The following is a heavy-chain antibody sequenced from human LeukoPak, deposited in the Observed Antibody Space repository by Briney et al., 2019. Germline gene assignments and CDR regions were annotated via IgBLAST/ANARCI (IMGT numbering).Heavy chain of an antibody. D-gene: IGHD3-10*01. CDR1: GFTFSSYE. CDR3: ARDLVWESALWFGANDAFDI. V-gene: IGHV3-21*01. CDR2: ISSSSSYI. J-gene: IGHJ3*02. Sequence: GGSLRLSCAASGFTFSSYEMNWVRQAPGKGLEWVSSISSSSSYIYYADSVKGRFTISRDNAKNSLYLQMNSLRAEDTAVYYCARDLVWESALWFGANDAFDIWGQGTMVTVSS.